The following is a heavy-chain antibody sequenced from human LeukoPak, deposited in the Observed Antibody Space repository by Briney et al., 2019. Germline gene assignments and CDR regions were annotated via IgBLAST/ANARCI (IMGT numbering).Heavy chain of an antibody. CDR1: GFIFSNYA. V-gene: IGHV3-23*01. CDR2: IDSTGAYT. J-gene: IGHJ4*02. CDR3: ARSRGPNTFGGVHDY. Sequence: GGSLRLSCAASGFIFSNYAMSWVRQAPGKGLEWVSAIDSTGAYTWYADSVKGRFTISKDSSKTILYLQMNSLRAEDAAVYYCARSRGPNTFGGVHDYWGQGTLVTVSS. D-gene: IGHD3-16*01.